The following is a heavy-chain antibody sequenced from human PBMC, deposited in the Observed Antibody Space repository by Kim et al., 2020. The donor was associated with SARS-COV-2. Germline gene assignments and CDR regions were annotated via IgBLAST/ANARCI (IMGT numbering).Heavy chain of an antibody. V-gene: IGHV3-23*01. D-gene: IGHD1-26*01. J-gene: IGHJ4*02. CDR3: AKDRWSESGSYYFDY. Sequence: GGSLRLSCAASGFTFSSYAMSWVRQAPGKGLEWVSAISGSGGSTYYADSVKGRFTISRDNSKNTLYLQMNSLRAEDTAVYYCAKDRWSESGSYYFDYWGQGTLVTVSS. CDR1: GFTFSSYA. CDR2: ISGSGGST.